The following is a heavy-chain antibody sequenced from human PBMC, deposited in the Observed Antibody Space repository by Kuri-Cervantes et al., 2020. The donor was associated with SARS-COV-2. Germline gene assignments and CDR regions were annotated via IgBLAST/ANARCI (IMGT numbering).Heavy chain of an antibody. J-gene: IGHJ3*02. D-gene: IGHD2-2*01. CDR2: ISYDGSNK. Sequence: SLKISCAASGFTFSSYAMHWVRQAPGKGLEWVAVISYDGSNKYYADSVKGRFTISSDNSKNTLYLQMNSLRAEDTAVYYCASPYCSSTSCYSVIDAFDIWGQGTMVTVSS. V-gene: IGHV3-30-3*01. CDR3: ASPYCSSTSCYSVIDAFDI. CDR1: GFTFSSYA.